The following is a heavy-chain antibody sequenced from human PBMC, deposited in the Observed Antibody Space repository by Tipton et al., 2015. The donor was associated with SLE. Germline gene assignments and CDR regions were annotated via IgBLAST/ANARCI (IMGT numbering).Heavy chain of an antibody. V-gene: IGHV4-34*01. J-gene: IGHJ3*02. CDR3: ARPIVGVAAFHI. CDR2: INHSGRT. Sequence: TLSLTYAVYVGSLRGYYWSWIRQPPGKGLEWSGGINHSGRTNNNPSPKSRVTISVDTSKNQFSLKLSSVTAADTAVYSCARPIVGVAAFHIWGPGTMVTVSS. D-gene: IGHD1-26*01. CDR1: VGSLRGYY.